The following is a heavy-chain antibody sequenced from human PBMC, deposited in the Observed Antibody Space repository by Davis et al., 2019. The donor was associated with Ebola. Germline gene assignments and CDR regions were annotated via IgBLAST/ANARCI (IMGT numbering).Heavy chain of an antibody. Sequence: MPSETLSLTCAVSGGSLTGNYWSWIRQSPGKGLEWIGYIYYSGSTSYNPSLESRVTISVDTSKNQFSLKLSSVTAADTAVYYCARKRREVDENFDYWGQGTLVTVSS. CDR2: IYYSGST. V-gene: IGHV4-59*08. J-gene: IGHJ4*02. D-gene: IGHD6-25*01. CDR3: ARKRREVDENFDY. CDR1: GGSLTGNY.